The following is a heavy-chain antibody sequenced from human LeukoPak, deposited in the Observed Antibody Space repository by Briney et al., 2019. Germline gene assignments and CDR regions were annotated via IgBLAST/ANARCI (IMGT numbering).Heavy chain of an antibody. V-gene: IGHV4-34*01. J-gene: IGHJ4*02. Sequence: NPSETLSLTCAVYGGSFSGYFWSWIRQPPGKGLEWIGEINHSGSTNYNPSLKSRVTISVDTSKNQFSLKLSSVTAADTAVYYCARDHDCSSTSCYHVNWGRGTLVTVSS. CDR1: GGSFSGYF. CDR2: INHSGST. D-gene: IGHD2-2*01. CDR3: ARDHDCSSTSCYHVN.